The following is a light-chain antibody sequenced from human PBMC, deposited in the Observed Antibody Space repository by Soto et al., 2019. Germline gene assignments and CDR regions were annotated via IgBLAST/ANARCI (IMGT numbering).Light chain of an antibody. CDR2: GAS. CDR1: QSVSSN. Sequence: EIVLTQSPATLSLSPGERAALSCGASQSVSSNYLAWYQQKPGLAPRLLIYGASTRATGTPARFSGRGSGTEFTITISSLQSEDFALYYCQQCNNWPPWTFGQGTKVDIK. V-gene: IGKV3-15*01. CDR3: QQCNNWPPWT. J-gene: IGKJ1*01.